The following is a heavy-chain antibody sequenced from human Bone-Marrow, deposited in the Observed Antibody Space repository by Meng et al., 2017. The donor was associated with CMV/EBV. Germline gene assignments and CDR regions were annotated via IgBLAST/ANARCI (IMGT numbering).Heavy chain of an antibody. V-gene: IGHV3-30-3*01. CDR1: GFTFSSYA. CDR3: AKGAGTRYDFWSGYYTGIESYYYYGMDV. D-gene: IGHD3-3*01. CDR2: ISYDGSNK. Sequence: GGSLRLSCAASGFTFSSYAMHWVRQAPGKGLEWVAVISYDGSNKYYADSVKGRFTISRDNSKNTLYLQMNSLRAEDTAVYYCAKGAGTRYDFWSGYYTGIESYYYYGMDVWGQGTTVTVSS. J-gene: IGHJ6*02.